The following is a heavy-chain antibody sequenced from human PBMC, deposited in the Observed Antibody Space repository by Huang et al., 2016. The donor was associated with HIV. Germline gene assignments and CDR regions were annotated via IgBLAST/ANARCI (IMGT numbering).Heavy chain of an antibody. CDR1: GYMFTKYW. D-gene: IGHD4-17*01. V-gene: IGHV5-51*03. J-gene: IGHJ5*02. CDR3: ASHDGARPGWVDN. Sequence: EVQLVQSGAEVKKPGESLKISCKGSGYMFTKYWIGWVRLMPGKGLEWMVIIYPGDADTRYSTSSQGQVTIAADKYMTTAYLQWSSLKASDTAIYYCASHDGARPGWVDNWGQGTLVTVSS. CDR2: IYPGDADT.